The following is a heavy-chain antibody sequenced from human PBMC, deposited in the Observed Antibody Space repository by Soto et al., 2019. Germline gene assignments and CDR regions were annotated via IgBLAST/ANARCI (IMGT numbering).Heavy chain of an antibody. CDR3: TKTDAFDI. CDR1: GFTFHAHA. CDR2: IGWNGNNI. V-gene: IGHV3-9*01. J-gene: IGHJ3*02. Sequence: PGGSLRLSCAASGFTFHAHAMHWVRQAPGEALEWVSGIGWNGNNIAYADSVKGRFTISRDNAKNSLYLQMNSLRVEDTALYYCTKTDAFDIWGHGTMVTVSS.